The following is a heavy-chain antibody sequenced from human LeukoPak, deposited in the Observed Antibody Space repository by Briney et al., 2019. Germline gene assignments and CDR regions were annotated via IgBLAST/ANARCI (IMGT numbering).Heavy chain of an antibody. CDR1: GFTFDDYA. V-gene: IGHV3-9*01. J-gene: IGHJ6*02. D-gene: IGHD2-2*01. Sequence: GGSLRLSCAASGFTFDDYAMHWVRQAPGKGLEWVSRISWNSGNIAYADSVQGRFTISRDNAKDSLSLQMNSLRPEGTALYYCAKEYCSTTSCYYYGMDVWGQGTTVTVSS. CDR2: ISWNSGNI. CDR3: AKEYCSTTSCYYYGMDV.